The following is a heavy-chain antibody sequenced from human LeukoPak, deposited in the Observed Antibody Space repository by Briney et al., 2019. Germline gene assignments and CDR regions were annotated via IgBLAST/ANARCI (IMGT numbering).Heavy chain of an antibody. Sequence: GGSLRLSCAASGFTVSSNYMSWVRQAPGKGLEWVSVIYSGGSTYYADPVKGRFTISRDNSKNTLYLQMNSLRAEDTAVYYCATARPYYYDSSGYYNFDYWGQGTLVTVSS. D-gene: IGHD3-22*01. CDR1: GFTVSSNY. J-gene: IGHJ4*02. CDR3: ATARPYYYDSSGYYNFDY. V-gene: IGHV3-66*02. CDR2: IYSGGST.